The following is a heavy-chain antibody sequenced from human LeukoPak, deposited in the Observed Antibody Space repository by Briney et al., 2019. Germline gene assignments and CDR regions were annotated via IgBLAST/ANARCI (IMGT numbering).Heavy chain of an antibody. CDR3: AKYCSSTSCYPPASFDY. D-gene: IGHD2-2*01. V-gene: IGHV4-34*01. CDR2: INHGGRP. CDR1: GGSFSGYY. J-gene: IGHJ4*02. Sequence: PSETLSLTCAVDGGSFSGYYWSWIRQPPGRGLEWIGEINHGGRPNYHPSLKSRVTISVDTSKNQFSLKLSSVTAADTAVYYCAKYCSSTSCYPPASFDYWGQGTLVPVSS.